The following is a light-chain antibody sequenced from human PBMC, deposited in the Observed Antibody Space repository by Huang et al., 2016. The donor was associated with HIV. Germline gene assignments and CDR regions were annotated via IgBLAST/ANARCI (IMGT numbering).Light chain of an antibody. V-gene: IGKV3-15*01. CDR1: QSVSSN. CDR2: GAS. CDR3: QQYNNWQYT. J-gene: IGKJ2*01. Sequence: EIVMTQSPATLSVSPGERATLSCRASQSVSSNLAWYQQKPGQAPRRLIYGASTRAAGIPARFSGIESVKEFTLTISSLQSEDFAVYYCQQYNNWQYTFGQGTKLEIK.